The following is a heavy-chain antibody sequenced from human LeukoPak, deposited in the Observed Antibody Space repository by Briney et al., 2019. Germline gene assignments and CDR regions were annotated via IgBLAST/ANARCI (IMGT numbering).Heavy chain of an antibody. J-gene: IGHJ6*04. Sequence: GGSLRLSCAASGFMFSNYGMHWVRQAPGKGLEWVAFIRFDGSPQYYADSVKGRFTFPRDNSKNTLYLQINSLRAEDTAVYYCAELGITMTGGVWGKGTTVTISS. D-gene: IGHD3-10*02. CDR2: IRFDGSPQ. CDR1: GFMFSNYG. CDR3: AELGITMTGGV. V-gene: IGHV3-30*02.